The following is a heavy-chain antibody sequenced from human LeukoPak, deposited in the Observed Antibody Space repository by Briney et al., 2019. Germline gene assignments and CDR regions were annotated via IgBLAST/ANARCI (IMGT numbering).Heavy chain of an antibody. V-gene: IGHV1-2*02. CDR1: GYTFTSYG. CDR3: ARARSGYCSSTSCPNPDY. CDR2: INPNSGGT. D-gene: IGHD2-2*01. Sequence: GASVKVSCKASGYTFTSYGISWVRQAPGQGLEWMGWINPNSGGTNYAQKFQGRVTMTRDTSISTAYMELSRLRSDDTAVYYCARARSGYCSSTSCPNPDYWGQGTLVTVSS. J-gene: IGHJ4*02.